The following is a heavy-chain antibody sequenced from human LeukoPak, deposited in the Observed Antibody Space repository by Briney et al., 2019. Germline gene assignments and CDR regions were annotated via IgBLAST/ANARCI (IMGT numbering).Heavy chain of an antibody. D-gene: IGHD4-23*01. CDR3: ASMLRWSVYYYGMDV. CDR1: GYTFTSYD. Sequence: RASVTVSCKASGYTFTSYDINWVRQTPGQGLEWMGWMNPNSGNTGYAQKFQGRVTMTRNTSISTAYMELSSLRSEDTAVYYCASMLRWSVYYYGMDVWGQGTTVTVSS. CDR2: MNPNSGNT. J-gene: IGHJ6*02. V-gene: IGHV1-8*01.